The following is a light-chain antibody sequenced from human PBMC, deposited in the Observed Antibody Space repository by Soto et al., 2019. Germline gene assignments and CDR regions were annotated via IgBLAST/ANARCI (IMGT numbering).Light chain of an antibody. CDR3: QLRSN. CDR2: DAS. V-gene: IGKV3-11*01. J-gene: IGKJ3*01. Sequence: ENLWTQSPATLSFSPGERATLSCRASQSVSAYLAWYQQKPGQAPRLLIYDASNRATGIPARFSGSGSGTDFTLTISSLDPEDFAVYSCQLRSNFGPGTKGDIK. CDR1: QSVSAY.